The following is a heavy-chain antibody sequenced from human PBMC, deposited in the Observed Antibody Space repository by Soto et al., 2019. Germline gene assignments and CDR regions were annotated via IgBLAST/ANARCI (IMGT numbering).Heavy chain of an antibody. CDR2: IYWNDEK. V-gene: IGHV2-5*01. CDR3: AHEGYGSDNWFDA. Sequence: QITLEESGPTLVKPTQTLTLTCTFSGFSLSTTGVGVAWIRQPPGKALEWLALIYWNDEKRYSPSLKSRLTXXXXXXXXXXXXXXXXXXXVXTXXXXXAHEGYGSDNWFDAWGQGTLVTVSS. J-gene: IGHJ5*02. CDR1: GFSLSTTGVG. D-gene: IGHD6-13*01.